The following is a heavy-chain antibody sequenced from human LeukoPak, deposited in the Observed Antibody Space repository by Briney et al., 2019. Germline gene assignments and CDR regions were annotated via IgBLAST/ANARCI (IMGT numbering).Heavy chain of an antibody. D-gene: IGHD3-10*02. CDR3: AKCSANYYNDAFDI. V-gene: IGHV3-23*01. Sequence: PGGSLRLSCAASGFIFDNYGMNWARQAPGKGLEWVSFIKGGGGATHYSESVKGRFTISRDNSRNLLYLHMNSLRAEDTAMYYCAKCSANYYNDAFDIWGRGTMVTVSS. CDR1: GFIFDNYG. CDR2: IKGGGGAT. J-gene: IGHJ3*02.